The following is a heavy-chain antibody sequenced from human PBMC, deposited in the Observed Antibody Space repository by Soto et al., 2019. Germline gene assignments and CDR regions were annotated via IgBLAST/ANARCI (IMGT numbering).Heavy chain of an antibody. CDR2: ISYDGSNK. Sequence: GGPLIHSYAASGFTFSCYGMRWVLQAPGKGLEWVAVISYDGSNKYYADSVKGRFTISRDNSKNTLYLQMNSLRAEDTAVYYCAKSPETYYYVSSGYSYFDYWGQGTLVTVSS. V-gene: IGHV3-30*18. CDR3: AKSPETYYYVSSGYSYFDY. D-gene: IGHD3-22*01. CDR1: GFTFSCYG. J-gene: IGHJ4*02.